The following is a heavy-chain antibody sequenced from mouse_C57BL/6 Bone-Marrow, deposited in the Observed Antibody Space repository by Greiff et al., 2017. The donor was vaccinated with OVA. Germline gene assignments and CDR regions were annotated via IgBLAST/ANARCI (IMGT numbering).Heavy chain of an antibody. D-gene: IGHD1-3*01. V-gene: IGHV2-2*01. Sequence: QVQLQQSGPGLVQPSQSLSITCTVSGFSLTSYGVHWVRQSPGKGLEWLGVIWSGGSTDSNAAFISRLSISKDNSQSQVFLKMNSLQADDAAIYYCAMLYSVYAMDYWGQGTSVTVSS. CDR1: GFSLTSYG. J-gene: IGHJ4*01. CDR3: AMLYSVYAMDY. CDR2: IWSGGST.